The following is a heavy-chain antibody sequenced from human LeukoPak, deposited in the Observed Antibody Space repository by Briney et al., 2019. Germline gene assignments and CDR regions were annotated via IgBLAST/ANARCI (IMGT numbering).Heavy chain of an antibody. J-gene: IGHJ6*02. CDR2: ISYDGSNK. D-gene: IGHD6-13*01. V-gene: IGHV3-30*03. CDR3: ARDKGLAAANYYGMDV. CDR1: GFTFSSYG. Sequence: GRSLRLSCAASGFTFSSYGMHWVRQAPGKGLEWVAVISYDGSNKYYADSVKGRFTISRDNSKNTLYLQMNSLRAEDTAVYYCARDKGLAAANYYGMDVWGQGTTVTVSS.